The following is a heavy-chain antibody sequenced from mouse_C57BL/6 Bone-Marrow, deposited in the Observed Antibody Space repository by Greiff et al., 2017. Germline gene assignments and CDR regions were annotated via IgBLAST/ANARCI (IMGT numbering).Heavy chain of an antibody. J-gene: IGHJ4*01. CDR1: GFTFSNYW. Sequence: EVKLMESGGGLVQPGGSMKLSCVASGFTFSNYWMNWVRQSPEKGLEWVAQIRLKSDNYATHYAESVKGRFTISRDDSKSSVYLQMNNLRAEDTGIYYCSQRPSYGKFAMDYWGQGTSVTVSS. CDR2: IRLKSDNYAT. V-gene: IGHV6-3*01. D-gene: IGHD2-10*01. CDR3: SQRPSYGKFAMDY.